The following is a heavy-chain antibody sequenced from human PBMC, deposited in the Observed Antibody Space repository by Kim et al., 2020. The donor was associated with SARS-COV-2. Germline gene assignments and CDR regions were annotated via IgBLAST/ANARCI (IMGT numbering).Heavy chain of an antibody. Sequence: SETLSLTCTVSGDSITSYYWTWIRQPAGKGLEWIGRVYSYGRTDYNPSLKSPVTISMDASKNQFSLRLTSVTAADTAVYYCAMGGIPGRPDGWIEKWGQG. V-gene: IGHV4-4*07. D-gene: IGHD6-6*01. CDR1: GDSITSYY. J-gene: IGHJ1*01. CDR2: VYSYGRT. CDR3: AMGGIPGRPDGWIEK.